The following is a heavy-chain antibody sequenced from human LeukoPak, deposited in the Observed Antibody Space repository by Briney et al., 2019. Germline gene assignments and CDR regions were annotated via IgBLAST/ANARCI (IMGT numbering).Heavy chain of an antibody. J-gene: IGHJ5*02. CDR3: AKDRRTAMAPTRANNWFDP. D-gene: IGHD5-18*01. CDR1: GFTFSSYV. V-gene: IGHV3-33*06. Sequence: PGGPLRLSCAASGFTFSSYVMHWVRQAPGKGLEWGAVIWYDGSNKYYAASVKGRFTISRDNSKNSLYLQMNSLRAEDTAVYYCAKDRRTAMAPTRANNWFDPWGQGTLVTVSS. CDR2: IWYDGSNK.